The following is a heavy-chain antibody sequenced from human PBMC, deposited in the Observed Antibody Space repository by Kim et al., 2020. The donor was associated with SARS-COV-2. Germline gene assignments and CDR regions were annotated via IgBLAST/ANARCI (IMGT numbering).Heavy chain of an antibody. Sequence: SETLSLTCTVSGGSISSGGYYWSWIRQHPGKGLGWIGYIYYSGSTYYNPSLKSRVTISVDTSKNQFSLKLSSVTAADTAVYYCARATVVTDWFDPWGQGTLVTVSS. J-gene: IGHJ5*02. CDR2: IYYSGST. D-gene: IGHD4-17*01. CDR1: GGSISSGGYY. CDR3: ARATVVTDWFDP. V-gene: IGHV4-31*03.